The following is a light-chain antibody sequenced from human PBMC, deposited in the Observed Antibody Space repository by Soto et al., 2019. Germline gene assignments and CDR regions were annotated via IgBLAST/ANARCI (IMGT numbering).Light chain of an antibody. Sequence: EIVLTQSPATLSLSPGERATLSCRASQSVSSYLAWYQQKPGQAPRLLIYGASTRATGIPARFSGSGSGTEFTLTISSLQSEEFAVYYCQQYNNWPPITFGQGTRREIK. CDR2: GAS. J-gene: IGKJ5*01. V-gene: IGKV3-15*01. CDR1: QSVSSY. CDR3: QQYNNWPPIT.